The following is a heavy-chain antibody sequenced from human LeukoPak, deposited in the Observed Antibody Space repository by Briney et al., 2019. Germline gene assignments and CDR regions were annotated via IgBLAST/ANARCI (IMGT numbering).Heavy chain of an antibody. D-gene: IGHD3-10*01. CDR3: ATPPIVRGVTRFGY. CDR2: SDSGGST. CDR1: CGSISSDY. V-gene: IGHV4-4*07. Sequence: SEMRSLCGTFACGSISSDYLSGSQQPAGKVVWVFGRSDSGGSTNYNPSLKSRVTMSVDTSKNQFYLQLSSVTAADTAVYYCATPPIVRGVTRFGYWGHRTLVTVSS. J-gene: IGHJ4*01.